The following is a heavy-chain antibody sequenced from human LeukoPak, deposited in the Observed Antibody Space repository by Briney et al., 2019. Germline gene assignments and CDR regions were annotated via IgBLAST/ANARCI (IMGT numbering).Heavy chain of an antibody. Sequence: ASVKVSCKASGYAFTSYYMHWVRQAPGQGLEWMGIINPSGGSTSYAQKFQGRVTMTRDTSTSTVYMELSSLRSEDTAVYYCARAGSSVREVVYWGQGTLVTVSS. V-gene: IGHV1-46*01. CDR1: GYAFTSYY. J-gene: IGHJ4*02. CDR2: INPSGGST. CDR3: ARAGSSVREVVY. D-gene: IGHD3-10*01.